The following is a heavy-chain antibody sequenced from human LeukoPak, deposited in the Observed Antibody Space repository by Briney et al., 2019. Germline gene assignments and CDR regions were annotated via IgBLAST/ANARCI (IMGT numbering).Heavy chain of an antibody. V-gene: IGHV4-61*02. CDR1: GGSISSGSYY. CDR3: ARWGSYYDYMDV. D-gene: IGHD3-16*01. Sequence: SQTLSLTCTVSGGSISSGSYYWSWIRQPAGKGLEWIGRIYASGSTNYNPSLKSRVTISVDTSKNQFSLKLSSVTAADTAVYYCARWGSYYDYMDVWGKGTTVTISS. J-gene: IGHJ6*03. CDR2: IYASGST.